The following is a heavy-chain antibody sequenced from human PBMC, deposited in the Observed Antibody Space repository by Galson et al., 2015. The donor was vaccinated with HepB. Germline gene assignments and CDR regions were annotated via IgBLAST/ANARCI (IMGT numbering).Heavy chain of an antibody. D-gene: IGHD2-15*01. CDR2: ITGSGDKT. V-gene: IGHV3-23*01. J-gene: IGHJ4*02. CDR3: ATRWWGLLGPPFDF. Sequence: SLRLSCAGSGFTFSSYAMDWVRQAPGKGLEWVSLITGSGDKTYYADSVTGRYTLSRDHSKNMVFLHMSSLRVEDTAVYYCATRWWGLLGPPFDFWGQGNLVTVSS. CDR1: GFTFSSYA.